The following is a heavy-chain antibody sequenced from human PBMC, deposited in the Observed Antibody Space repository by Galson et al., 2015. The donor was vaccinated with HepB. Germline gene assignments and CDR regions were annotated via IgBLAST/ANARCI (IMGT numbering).Heavy chain of an antibody. CDR2: ISYDGSNK. CDR3: AKDSRITMILQWSVMDY. Sequence: SLRLSCAASGFTFSSYGMHWVRQAPGKGLEWVAVISYDGSNKYYADSVKGRFTISRDNSKNTLYLQMNSLRAEDTAVYYCAKDSRITMILQWSVMDYWGQGTLVTVSS. J-gene: IGHJ4*02. CDR1: GFTFSSYG. D-gene: IGHD3-22*01. V-gene: IGHV3-30*18.